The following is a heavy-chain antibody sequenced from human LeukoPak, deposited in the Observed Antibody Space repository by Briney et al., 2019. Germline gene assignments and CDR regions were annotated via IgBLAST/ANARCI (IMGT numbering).Heavy chain of an antibody. CDR2: IYYSGST. J-gene: IGHJ4*02. CDR3: ASLLGYCSSTSCSPDFDY. V-gene: IGHV4-39*01. Sequence: PSETLSLTCTVSGGSISSSSYYWGWIRQPPGKGLEWIGSIYYSGSTYYNPSLKSRVTISVDTSKNQFSLKLSSVTAADTAVYYCASLLGYCSSTSCSPDFDYWGQGTLVTVSS. CDR1: GGSISSSSYY. D-gene: IGHD2-2*01.